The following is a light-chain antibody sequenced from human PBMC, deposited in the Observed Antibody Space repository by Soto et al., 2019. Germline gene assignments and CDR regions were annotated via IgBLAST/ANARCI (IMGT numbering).Light chain of an antibody. Sequence: QSALIQPPSVSGSPGQSVTISCTGTSSDVGSYDYVSWYQQHPGTVPKPMIYNVNTQPSGVPDRFSGSKSGNTASLTISGLQAEDEADYYCCSYAGSYTYVVFGGGTKLTVL. V-gene: IGLV2-11*01. CDR2: NVN. CDR3: CSYAGSYTYVV. J-gene: IGLJ2*01. CDR1: SSDVGSYDY.